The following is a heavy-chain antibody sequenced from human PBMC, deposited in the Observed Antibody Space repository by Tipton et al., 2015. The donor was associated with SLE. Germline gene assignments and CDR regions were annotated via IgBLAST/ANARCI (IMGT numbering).Heavy chain of an antibody. V-gene: IGHV3-7*03. CDR3: ARDTPGYTPGVDY. CDR2: IKQDGSEK. D-gene: IGHD5-18*01. CDR1: GFTFSTFT. Sequence: SLRLSCAASGFTFSTFTMNWVRQAPGKGLEWVANIKQDGSEKYYVDSVKGRFTISRDNAKSSLYLQLNSLRAEDTAVYYCARDTPGYTPGVDYWGQGTLVTVSS. J-gene: IGHJ4*02.